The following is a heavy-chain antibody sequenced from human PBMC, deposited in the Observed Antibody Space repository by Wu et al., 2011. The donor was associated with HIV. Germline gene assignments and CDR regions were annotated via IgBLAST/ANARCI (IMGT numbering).Heavy chain of an antibody. CDR3: ARDPGFGEP. CDR1: GYTFSGYY. CDR2: INANSGDT. V-gene: IGHV1-2*02. J-gene: IGHJ5*02. Sequence: QVQLVQSGAEVKQPGASVKVSCKASGYTFSGYYMHWVRQAPGQGLEWMGWINANSGDTKYAQKFQGRVTMTGDTSISTAYMELTSLRSDDTAVYYCARDPGFGEPWGQGTLVTVSS. D-gene: IGHD3-10*01.